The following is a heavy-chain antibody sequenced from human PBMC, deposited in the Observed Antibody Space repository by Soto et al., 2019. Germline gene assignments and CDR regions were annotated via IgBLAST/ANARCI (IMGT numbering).Heavy chain of an antibody. V-gene: IGHV4-31*03. CDR2: IYYSGST. D-gene: IGHD6-6*01. CDR3: ARDNLRRYSSSSGLNWFEP. CDR1: GGSISSGGYY. J-gene: IGHJ5*02. Sequence: TLTLTCTVSGGSISSGGYYWSWIRQHPGKGLDWIGYIYYSGSTYYNPSLKSRVTISVDTSKNQFSLKLSSVTAADTAVYYCARDNLRRYSSSSGLNWFEPWGQGTPVTVSS.